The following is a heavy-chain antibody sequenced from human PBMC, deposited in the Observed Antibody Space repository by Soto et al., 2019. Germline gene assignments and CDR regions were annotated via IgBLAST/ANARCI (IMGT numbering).Heavy chain of an antibody. CDR2: STHTGKT. V-gene: IGHV1-18*01. Sequence: GASVKVSCKTSGYAFPHYVIHWVRQAPGHGLEWMGFSTHTGKTNYSKNFQSRVTISLATSENQFSLKVTSLTAADTAVYYCASRDPGTSVDYWGQGTLVTVS. CDR1: GYAFPHYV. CDR3: ASRDPGTSVDY. J-gene: IGHJ4*02. D-gene: IGHD1-7*01.